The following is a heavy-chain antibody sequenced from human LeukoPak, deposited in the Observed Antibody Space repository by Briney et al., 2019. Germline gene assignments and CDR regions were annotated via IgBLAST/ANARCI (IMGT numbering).Heavy chain of an antibody. D-gene: IGHD6-19*01. CDR3: AKVASSGSHGAYYYYYYMDV. V-gene: IGHV3-23*01. Sequence: PGGSLRLSCAASGFTFSSYTMSWVRQAPGKGLEWVSAISGSGSSTYYADSVKGRFTISRDNSKNTLYLQMNSLRAEDTAVYYCAKVASSGSHGAYYYYYYMDVWGKGTTVTVSS. CDR2: ISGSGSST. CDR1: GFTFSSYT. J-gene: IGHJ6*03.